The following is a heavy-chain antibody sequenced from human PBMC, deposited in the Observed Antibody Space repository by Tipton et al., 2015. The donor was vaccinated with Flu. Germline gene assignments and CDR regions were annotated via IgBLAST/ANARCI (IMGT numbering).Heavy chain of an antibody. CDR3: ARDRWEYASGYANVYLDS. D-gene: IGHD5-12*01. CDR2: ISHTGTT. V-gene: IGHV4-4*07. J-gene: IGHJ4*02. Sequence: TLSLTCSVSGGSINSYYWSWIRQPAGKGLEWIGRISHTGTTNYNPSLRSRVTISVDTSKNQFSLRLTSVTAADTAVYYCARDRWEYASGYANVYLDSWGQGTPVAVSS. CDR1: GGSINSYY.